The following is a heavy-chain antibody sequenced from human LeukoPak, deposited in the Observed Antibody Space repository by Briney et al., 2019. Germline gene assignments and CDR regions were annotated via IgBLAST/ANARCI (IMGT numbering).Heavy chain of an antibody. CDR2: IYYSGST. CDR3: ARVYYSSSYDYWYFDL. D-gene: IGHD6-13*01. J-gene: IGHJ2*01. CDR1: GASISSTTYY. Sequence: SETLSLTCTVSGASISSTTYYWGWIRQPPRKGLEWIASIYYSGSTNYNPSLKSRVTISVDTSKNQFSLKLSSVTAADTAVYYCARVYYSSSYDYWYFDLWGRGTLVTVSS. V-gene: IGHV4-39*07.